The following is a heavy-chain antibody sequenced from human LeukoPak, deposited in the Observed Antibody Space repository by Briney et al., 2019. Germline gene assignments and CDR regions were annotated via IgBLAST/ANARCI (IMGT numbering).Heavy chain of an antibody. Sequence: GGSLRLSCAASGFTFSSYSMNWVRQAPGKGLEWVSYISSSSSTIYYADSVKGRFTISRDNAKNTLYLQMNSLRAEDTAVYYCARQGAATSTYFDYWGQGTLVTVSS. V-gene: IGHV3-48*04. CDR1: GFTFSSYS. D-gene: IGHD5/OR15-5a*01. CDR2: ISSSSSTI. CDR3: ARQGAATSTYFDY. J-gene: IGHJ4*02.